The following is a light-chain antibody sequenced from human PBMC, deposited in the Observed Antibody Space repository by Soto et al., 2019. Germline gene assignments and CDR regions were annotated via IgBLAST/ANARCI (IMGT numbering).Light chain of an antibody. CDR3: QQSNSYSRS. J-gene: IGKJ3*01. V-gene: IGKV1-5*01. Sequence: IQITQSPSTLSASVGARVSINWRASQSISSWLAWYQKKAGKDPKLLIYDASSLESGVPSRFSGSGSGTEFTLTISRLQADDCANYEGQQSNSYSRSFCPGTPVEIK. CDR2: DAS. CDR1: QSISSW.